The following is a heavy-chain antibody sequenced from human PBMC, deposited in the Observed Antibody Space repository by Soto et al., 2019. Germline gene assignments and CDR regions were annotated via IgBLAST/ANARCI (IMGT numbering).Heavy chain of an antibody. CDR1: GYTFTSYY. Sequence: ASVKVSCKASGYTFTSYYMHWVRQALGQGLEWMGIINPSGGSTSYAQKFQGRVTMTRDTSTSTVYMELSSLRSEDTAVYYCARVILRGFYFDYWGQGTLVTVSS. CDR3: ARVILRGFYFDY. D-gene: IGHD2-15*01. V-gene: IGHV1-46*01. CDR2: INPSGGST. J-gene: IGHJ4*02.